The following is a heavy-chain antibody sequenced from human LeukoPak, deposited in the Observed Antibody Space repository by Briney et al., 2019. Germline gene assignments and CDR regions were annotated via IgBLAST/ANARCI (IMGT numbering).Heavy chain of an antibody. Sequence: PSETLSLTCAVYGGSFSDYYWSWIRQPPGKGLEWIGEINHSGSTNYNPSLKSRVTISVDTSKNQFSLKLNSVTAADTAVYYCARVKAADGVYYYYMDVWGKGTTVTVSS. V-gene: IGHV4-34*01. CDR2: INHSGST. CDR1: GGSFSDYY. J-gene: IGHJ6*03. CDR3: ARVKAADGVYYYYMDV. D-gene: IGHD6-13*01.